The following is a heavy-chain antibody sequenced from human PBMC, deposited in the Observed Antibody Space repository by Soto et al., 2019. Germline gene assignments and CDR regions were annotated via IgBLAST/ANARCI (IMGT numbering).Heavy chain of an antibody. J-gene: IGHJ4*02. Sequence: QITLKESGPPLVKPTQTLTLTCTFSGFSLSTSGVGVGWIRQPPGKALEWLALIYWDDDKRYSPSLKSRLTITKDHSKNQVVLTMTNMDPVDTATYYCSHFPHYFSGGSCYSYYFDYWGQGTLVTVSS. V-gene: IGHV2-5*02. CDR1: GFSLSTSGVG. CDR2: IYWDDDK. D-gene: IGHD2-15*01. CDR3: SHFPHYFSGGSCYSYYFDY.